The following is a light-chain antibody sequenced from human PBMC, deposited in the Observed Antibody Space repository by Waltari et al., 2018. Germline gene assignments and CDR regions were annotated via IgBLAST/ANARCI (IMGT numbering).Light chain of an antibody. Sequence: DIQMTQSPPSVSASVGDRVTITCRAGPGIGTWLAWYQQKPGKAPKVLIYGASTLLTGVPSRFSGSGSGTEFTLTITGLQPEDFATYFCQQGNSFPPTFGQGTRVEV. V-gene: IGKV1-12*01. CDR3: QQGNSFPPT. J-gene: IGKJ1*01. CDR1: PGIGTW. CDR2: GAS.